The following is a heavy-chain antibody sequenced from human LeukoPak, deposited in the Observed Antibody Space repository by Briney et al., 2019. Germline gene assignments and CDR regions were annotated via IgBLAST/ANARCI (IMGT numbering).Heavy chain of an antibody. J-gene: IGHJ6*02. V-gene: IGHV3-66*01. CDR1: GFTVSDNY. CDR3: ARCEGTLRFLGWCVDGLDV. CDR2: IYDGGDT. D-gene: IGHD6-19*01. Sequence: QTGGSLRLSCAASGFTVSDNYMNWVRQAPGKGLEWVSVIYDGGDTYYADSVKGRFIISRDNSENTLFLQMNNLTVEDTAVYFCARCEGTLRFLGWCVDGLDVWGQGTTVTVSS.